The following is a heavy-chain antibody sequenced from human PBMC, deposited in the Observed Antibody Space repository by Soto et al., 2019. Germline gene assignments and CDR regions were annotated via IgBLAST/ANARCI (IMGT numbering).Heavy chain of an antibody. CDR3: AKDYYGSGSYYKFPVDY. J-gene: IGHJ4*02. CDR2: ISGGDGST. CDR1: GFTFSSYA. V-gene: IGHV3-23*01. Sequence: GGSLRLSCAASGFTFSSYAMSWVRQAPGEGLEWVSAISGGDGSTYYADSVKGRFTISRDNSKNTLYLQMNSLRAEDTAVYYCAKDYYGSGSYYKFPVDYWGQGTLVTVSS. D-gene: IGHD3-10*01.